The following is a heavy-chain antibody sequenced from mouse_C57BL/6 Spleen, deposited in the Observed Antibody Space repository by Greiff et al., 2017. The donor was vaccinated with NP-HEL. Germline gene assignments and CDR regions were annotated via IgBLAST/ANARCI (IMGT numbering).Heavy chain of an antibody. D-gene: IGHD2-1*01. CDR1: GYAFTNYL. Sequence: VQLQQSGAELVRPGTSVKVSCKASGYAFTNYLIEWVKQRPGQGLEWIGVINPGSGGTNYNEKFKGKATLTADKSSSTAYMQLSSLTSEDSAVYFFARGNGNYGFAYWGQGTLVTVSA. CDR2: INPGSGGT. V-gene: IGHV1-54*01. CDR3: ARGNGNYGFAY. J-gene: IGHJ3*01.